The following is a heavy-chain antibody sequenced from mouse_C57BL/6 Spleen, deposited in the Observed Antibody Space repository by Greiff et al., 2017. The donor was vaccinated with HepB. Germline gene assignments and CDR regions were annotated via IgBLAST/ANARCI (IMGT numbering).Heavy chain of an antibody. CDR1: GFTFSSYA. J-gene: IGHJ4*01. CDR3: AREESNYFAMDY. CDR2: ISDGGSYT. D-gene: IGHD2-5*01. Sequence: EVQLVESGGGLVKPGGSLKLSCAASGFTFSSYAMSWVRQTPEKRLEWVATISDGGSYTYYPDNVKGRFTISRDNAKNNLYLQMSHLKSEDTAMYYCAREESNYFAMDYWGQGTSVTVSS. V-gene: IGHV5-4*01.